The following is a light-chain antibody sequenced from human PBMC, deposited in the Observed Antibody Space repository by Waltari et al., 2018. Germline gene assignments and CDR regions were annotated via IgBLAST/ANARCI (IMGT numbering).Light chain of an antibody. J-gene: IGKJ2*01. CDR2: DAS. Sequence: EIILTQSPATLSVSPGDRASLSCRASQNIGYSLAWYQQKPGQVPSLLIYDASTRATCISDRFRGRGSGTEFTLTINGLQSEDFAVYYCQHYNDWPPYNFGQGTKVEIK. V-gene: IGKV3-15*01. CDR1: QNIGYS. CDR3: QHYNDWPPYN.